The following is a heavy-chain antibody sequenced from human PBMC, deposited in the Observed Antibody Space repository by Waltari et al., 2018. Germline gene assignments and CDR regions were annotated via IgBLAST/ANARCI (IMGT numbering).Heavy chain of an antibody. CDR1: GFTFSSYS. Sequence: EVQLVESGGGLVKPGGSLRLSCAASGFTFSSYSMNWVRQAPGKGLEWVSSISSRSSYIYYADSGKGRFTISRDNAKNSLYLQMNSLRAEDTAVYYCARDSSWYDYWGQGTLVTVSS. D-gene: IGHD6-13*01. J-gene: IGHJ4*02. CDR2: ISSRSSYI. V-gene: IGHV3-21*01. CDR3: ARDSSWYDY.